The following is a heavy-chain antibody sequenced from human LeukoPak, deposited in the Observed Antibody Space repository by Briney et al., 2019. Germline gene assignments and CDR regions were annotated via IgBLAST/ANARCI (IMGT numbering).Heavy chain of an antibody. J-gene: IGHJ6*03. Sequence: GESLKISCKGSGYSFTSYWIGWVRQMPGKGLEWMGIIYPGDSDTRYSPSFQGQVTISADKSISTAYLQWSSLKASDTAMYYCARHRGYSSSGMLNYYYYYMDVWGKGTTVTVSS. D-gene: IGHD6-6*01. CDR3: ARHRGYSSSGMLNYYYYYMDV. CDR1: GYSFTSYW. CDR2: IYPGDSDT. V-gene: IGHV5-51*01.